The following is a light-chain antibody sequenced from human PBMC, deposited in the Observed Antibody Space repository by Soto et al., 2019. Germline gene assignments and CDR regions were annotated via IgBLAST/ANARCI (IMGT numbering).Light chain of an antibody. CDR3: SSYTTSGTPV. Sequence: QSALTQPASVSGSPGQSITISCTGTSSDVGGYNYLSWYQQNPGKAPKVMIYEVSNRPSGVSNRFSGSKSGNTSSLTISGLHTEDEAYYYCSSYTTSGTPVFGGGTKLTVL. J-gene: IGLJ3*02. CDR2: EVS. V-gene: IGLV2-14*01. CDR1: SSDVGGYNY.